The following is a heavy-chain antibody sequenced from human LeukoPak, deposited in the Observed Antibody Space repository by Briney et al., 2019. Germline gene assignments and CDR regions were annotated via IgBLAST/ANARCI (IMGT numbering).Heavy chain of an antibody. Sequence: SSETLSLTCTVSGGRMSGDSLTDSNYYWVWIRQPPGKGLEWIGSVYFSGYTYYTPSLKSRVTISADTSKNLFSLRLGSVTAADTAVYYCARHPSFPRITIFGGWGQGTLVTVSS. CDR2: VYFSGYT. CDR3: ARHPSFPRITIFGG. J-gene: IGHJ4*02. D-gene: IGHD3-3*01. CDR1: GGRMSGDSLTDSNYY. V-gene: IGHV4-39*01.